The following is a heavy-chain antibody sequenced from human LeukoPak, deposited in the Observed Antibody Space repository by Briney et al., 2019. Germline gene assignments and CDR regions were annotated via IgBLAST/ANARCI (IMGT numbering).Heavy chain of an antibody. CDR2: ISYDGSNK. CDR3: ATQSHGAAHWGRNSGGYSYDGMDG. D-gene: IGHD4-23*01. CDR1: GFTFSSYA. J-gene: IGHJ6*02. Sequence: PGGSLRLSCAASGFTFSSYAMHWVRQAPGKGLEWVAVISYDGSNKYYADSVKGRFTISRDNSKNTLYLQMNSLRAEDTAVYYCATQSHGAAHWGRNSGGYSYDGMDGCGQGPKATVSS. V-gene: IGHV3-30-3*01.